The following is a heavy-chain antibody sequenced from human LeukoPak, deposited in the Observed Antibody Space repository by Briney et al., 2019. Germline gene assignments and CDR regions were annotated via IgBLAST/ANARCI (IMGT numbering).Heavy chain of an antibody. Sequence: ASVKVSCKASGYTFTSYDIKWVRQATGQGLEWMGWMNPNGGNTGYAQKFQGRVTMTRNTSISTAYMELSSLRSEDTAVYYCAISLASYYYDSSGYYWFDYWGQGTLVTVSS. CDR1: GYTFTSYD. J-gene: IGHJ4*02. D-gene: IGHD3-22*01. CDR3: AISLASYYYDSSGYYWFDY. CDR2: MNPNGGNT. V-gene: IGHV1-8*01.